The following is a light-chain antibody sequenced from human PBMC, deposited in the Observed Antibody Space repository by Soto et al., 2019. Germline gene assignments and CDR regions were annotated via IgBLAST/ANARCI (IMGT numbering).Light chain of an antibody. CDR1: SGHSSYI. CDR3: DAWDSNTHGV. CDR2: LEGSGSY. Sequence: QLVLTQSSSASASLGSSVKLTCTLNSGHSSYIIAWHQRQPGKAPRYWMKLEGSGSYNKGSGVPDRFAGSSSGADSYLTISGLQFEGEADYYCDAWDSNTHGVFGGGTKLTVL. V-gene: IGLV4-60*02. J-gene: IGLJ3*02.